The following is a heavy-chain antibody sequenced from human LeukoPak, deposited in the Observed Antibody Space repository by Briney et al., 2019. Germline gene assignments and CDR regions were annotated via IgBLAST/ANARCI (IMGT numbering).Heavy chain of an antibody. D-gene: IGHD3-10*01. CDR3: ARELLTFDS. CDR1: GFTFSSYR. V-gene: IGHV3-7*01. Sequence: GGSLRLSCAASGFTFSSYRMTWVSQAPGKGLEWVANIKHNGDELNYVDSVEDRFTISRDNAKNSLYLHMTDLRAEYTAVYYCARELLTFDSWGQGTLVTVSS. J-gene: IGHJ4*02. CDR2: IKHNGDEL.